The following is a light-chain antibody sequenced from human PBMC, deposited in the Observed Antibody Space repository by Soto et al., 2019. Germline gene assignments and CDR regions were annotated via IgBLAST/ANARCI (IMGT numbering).Light chain of an antibody. J-gene: IGLJ3*02. Sequence: QSALTQPASVSGSPGQSITISCTGTSSDVGGYNYVSWYQQHPGKAPKLMIYEVSNRPAGVSNRFSGSKSGNTASLTISGLQAEDEADYYCSSYTSSSTLHWVFGGGTKRTVL. CDR2: EVS. V-gene: IGLV2-14*01. CDR3: SSYTSSSTLHWV. CDR1: SSDVGGYNY.